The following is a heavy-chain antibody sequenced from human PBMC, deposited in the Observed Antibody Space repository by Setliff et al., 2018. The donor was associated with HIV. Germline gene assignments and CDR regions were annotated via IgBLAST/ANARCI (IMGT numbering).Heavy chain of an antibody. CDR2: VYHTGNS. J-gene: IGHJ4*01. CDR3: ARDSRWLQFPYFDS. CDR1: GGSINRSY. D-gene: IGHD5-12*01. V-gene: IGHV4-59*01. Sequence: SETLSLTCTVSGGSINRSYWSWIRQSPGKGLEWLGNVYHTGNSHYNPSLKSRVTMSVETSQNLFSLRLRSVTAADTAVYYCARDSRWLQFPYFDSWGQGTPVTVSS.